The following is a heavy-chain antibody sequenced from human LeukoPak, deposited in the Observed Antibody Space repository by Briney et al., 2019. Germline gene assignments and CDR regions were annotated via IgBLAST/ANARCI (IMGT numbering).Heavy chain of an antibody. J-gene: IGHJ3*02. CDR2: IFHTGNS. CDR1: GGSIGTFY. CDR3: ARHPFSVGFDI. D-gene: IGHD5/OR15-5a*01. Sequence: SETLSLTCTISGGSIGTFYWSWLRQPPGKGLEWIAYIFHTGNSNYNPSLKGRVTISVDTSKNQFSLKVNSVTAADTAMYYCARHPFSVGFDIWGQGTMVTVSS. V-gene: IGHV4-59*08.